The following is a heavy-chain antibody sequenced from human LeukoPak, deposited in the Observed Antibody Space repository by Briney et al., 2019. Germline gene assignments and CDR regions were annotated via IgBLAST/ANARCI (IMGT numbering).Heavy chain of an antibody. J-gene: IGHJ3*02. D-gene: IGHD3-3*01. CDR2: INAGNGYT. CDR1: GYTFTNYA. V-gene: IGHV1-3*01. CDR3: ATFSWLLFAFDI. Sequence: ASVKVSCKASGYTFTNYAMHWVRQAPGQRLEWMGWINAGNGYTKYSQKFQGRVTNTRDTSATTAYMELSSLRSEDTAVYYCATFSWLLFAFDIWGQGTMVTVSS.